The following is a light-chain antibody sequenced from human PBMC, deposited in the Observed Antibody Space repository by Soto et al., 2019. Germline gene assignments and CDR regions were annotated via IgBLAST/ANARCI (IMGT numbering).Light chain of an antibody. Sequence: QSVLTQPRSVSGSPGQSVTISCTGDSSDVNTYNHVSWYQQHPGKVPKVMIYEVNNRPSGVSNRFSASKSGNTASLTISGLQAEDEATYYCSSFTSGGTWVFGGGTKVTVL. CDR2: EVN. CDR1: SSDVNTYNH. V-gene: IGLV2-14*03. CDR3: SSFTSGGTWV. J-gene: IGLJ3*02.